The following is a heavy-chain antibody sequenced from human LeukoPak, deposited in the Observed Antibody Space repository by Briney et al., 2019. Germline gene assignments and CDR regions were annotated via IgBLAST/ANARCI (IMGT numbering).Heavy chain of an antibody. V-gene: IGHV3-20*04. J-gene: IGHJ6*03. CDR1: GFTFDDYG. CDR2: INWIGSRA. CDR3: ARADSSIAARLSRSSIFNYYYYMDV. Sequence: PGGSLRLSCVASGFTFDDYGMNWVRQGPGKGLEWVAGINWIGSRAGYADSVKGRFTTSRDNAKNSLYLQMNSLRAEDTAVYYCARADSSIAARLSRSSIFNYYYYMDVWGKGTTVTVSS. D-gene: IGHD6-6*01.